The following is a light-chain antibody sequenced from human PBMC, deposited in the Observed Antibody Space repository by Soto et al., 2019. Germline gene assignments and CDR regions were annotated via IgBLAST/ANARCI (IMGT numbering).Light chain of an antibody. CDR2: GNN. V-gene: IGLV1-44*01. CDR1: SSNIRSNT. Sequence: QSILTQPPSASGTPGQRVTISCSGSSSNIRSNTVNWYQQLPGTAPKLLIYGNNQRPSGVPDRFSASESGTSASLAISGLQSDDEADYYCATWDDSLNGRVFDGGTQLTVL. CDR3: ATWDDSLNGRV. J-gene: IGLJ3*02.